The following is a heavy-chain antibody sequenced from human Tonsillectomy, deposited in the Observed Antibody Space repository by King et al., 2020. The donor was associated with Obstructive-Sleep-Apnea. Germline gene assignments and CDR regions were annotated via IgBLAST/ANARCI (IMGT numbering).Heavy chain of an antibody. J-gene: IGHJ6*02. CDR1: GYTFTGYY. D-gene: IGHD1-1*01. V-gene: IGHV1-2*04. CDR2: INPNSGGT. CDR3: AIERLGGTGTPYYYYGMDV. Sequence: QLVQSGAEVKKPGASVKVSCKASGYTFTGYYMHWVRQAPGQGLEWMGWINPNSGGTNYAQKFQGWVTMTRDTSISTAYMELSRLRSDDTAVYYCAIERLGGTGTPYYYYGMDVWGQGTTVTVSS.